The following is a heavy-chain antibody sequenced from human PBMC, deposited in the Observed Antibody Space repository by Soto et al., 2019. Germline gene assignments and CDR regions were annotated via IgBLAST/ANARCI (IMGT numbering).Heavy chain of an antibody. CDR2: IFDSGST. D-gene: IGHD3-10*02. Sequence: QVQLQESGPGLVKPSETLSLTCTVSGGSISSYYWSWIRQPPGKGLEWIGFIFDSGSTSYNPSLRSRVTISIDTSEYHFSLKLNSVTAADTAVYYCASMIGDPVLSFDSWGQGTLVAVSS. V-gene: IGHV4-59*01. CDR3: ASMIGDPVLSFDS. J-gene: IGHJ5*01. CDR1: GGSISSYY.